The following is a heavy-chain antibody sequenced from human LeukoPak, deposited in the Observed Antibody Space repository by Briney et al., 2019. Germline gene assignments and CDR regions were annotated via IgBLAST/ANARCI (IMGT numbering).Heavy chain of an antibody. D-gene: IGHD3-16*01. CDR3: AKDLGRTGLDY. Sequence: GASVKVSCKASGYTFTSYYMHWVRQAPGQGLEWMGIINPSGGSTSYAQKFQGRVTMTRDMSTSTVYMELSSLRSEDTAVYYCAKDLGRTGLDYWGQGTLVTVSS. CDR1: GYTFTSYY. V-gene: IGHV1-46*01. CDR2: INPSGGST. J-gene: IGHJ4*02.